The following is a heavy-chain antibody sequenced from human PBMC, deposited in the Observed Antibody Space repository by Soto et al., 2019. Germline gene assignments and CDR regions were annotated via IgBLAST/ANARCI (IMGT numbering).Heavy chain of an antibody. CDR3: VRGSGWYYY. V-gene: IGHV4-59*01. Sequence: SETLSLTCTVSADSISGYYWSWIRQPPGKGLEWIGYIYSSGSTNYNPSLKSRVTISVDTSKKQFSLSLRSVTAADTAVYYCVRGSGWYYYWGQGTLVTVSS. J-gene: IGHJ4*02. CDR2: IYSSGST. CDR1: ADSISGYY. D-gene: IGHD6-19*01.